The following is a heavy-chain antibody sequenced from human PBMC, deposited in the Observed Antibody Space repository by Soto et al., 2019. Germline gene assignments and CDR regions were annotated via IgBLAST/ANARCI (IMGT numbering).Heavy chain of an antibody. CDR1: GFTFSSYA. CDR2: ISGSGGRT. D-gene: IGHD3-3*01. V-gene: IGHV3-23*01. J-gene: IGHJ6*02. CDR3: AKDVHDFGNYYYYYGMDV. Sequence: GGSLRLSCAASGFTFSSYAMSWVRQAPGKGLEWVSAISGSGGRTYYADSVKGRFTISRDNSKNTLYLQMNSLRAEDTAVYYCAKDVHDFGNYYYYYGMDVWGQGTTVTVSS.